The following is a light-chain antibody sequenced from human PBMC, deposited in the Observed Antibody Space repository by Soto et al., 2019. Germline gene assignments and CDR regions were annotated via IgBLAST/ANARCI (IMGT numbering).Light chain of an antibody. CDR2: DVS. J-gene: IGLJ1*01. Sequence: QSALTQPASVSGSPGQSITISCTGTSSDVGTYNSVSWYQQYPGKAPKLMIHDVSNRPSGVSNRFSGSKSGNTASLTISGLQAEYEADYYSSSYTSSSSYVFGSGTKLTVL. CDR1: SSDVGTYNS. CDR3: SSYTSSSSYV. V-gene: IGLV2-14*01.